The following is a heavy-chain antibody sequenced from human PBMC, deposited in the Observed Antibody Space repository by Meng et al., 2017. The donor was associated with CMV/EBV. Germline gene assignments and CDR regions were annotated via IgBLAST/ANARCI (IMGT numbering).Heavy chain of an antibody. V-gene: IGHV3-21*01. CDR1: GFTFSSYS. D-gene: IGHD3-22*01. J-gene: IGHJ4*02. CDR3: ARDVYYYDSSGYYIDY. CDR2: ISSSLSYI. Sequence: GGSLRLSCAASGFTFSSYSMNWVRQAPGKGLEWVSSISSSLSYIYYADSVKGRFTISRDNAKNSLYLQMNSLRAEDTAVYYCARDVYYYDSSGYYIDYWGQGTLVTVSS.